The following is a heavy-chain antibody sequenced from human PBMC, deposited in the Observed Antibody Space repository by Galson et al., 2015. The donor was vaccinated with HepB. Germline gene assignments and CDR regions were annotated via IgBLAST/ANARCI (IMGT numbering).Heavy chain of an antibody. CDR3: NKGSGELYYYGLDV. V-gene: IGHV3-49*03. D-gene: IGHD3-10*01. J-gene: IGHJ6*02. CDR1: GFTFGDFGDYA. CDR2: IRSKGYGGTT. Sequence: SLRLSCAASGFTFGDFGDYAMSWFRQAPGKGLEWVGLIRSKGYGGTTEYAASVKGRFIISRDDSKRIAYLQMNSLKTEDTAIYYCNKGSGELYYYGLDVWGQGTTVTVAS.